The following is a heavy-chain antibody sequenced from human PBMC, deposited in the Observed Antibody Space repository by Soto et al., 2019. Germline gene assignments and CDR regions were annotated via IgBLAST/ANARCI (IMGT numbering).Heavy chain of an antibody. CDR3: ERVGAYGSGRGWFEP. CDR1: GGSISSYY. J-gene: IGHJ5*02. Sequence: SEPLSLTCSVSGGSISSYYWSWIRQPPGKGLEWIGYIYYSGSTNYNPSLKSRVTISVDTSKNQFSLKLSSVTAADTAVYYCERVGAYGSGRGWFEPWGQGTLVTVSS. D-gene: IGHD3-10*01. V-gene: IGHV4-59*01. CDR2: IYYSGST.